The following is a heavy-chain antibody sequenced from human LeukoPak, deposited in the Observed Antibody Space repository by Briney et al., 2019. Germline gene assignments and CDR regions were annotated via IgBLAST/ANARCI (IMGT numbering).Heavy chain of an antibody. V-gene: IGHV1-8*01. J-gene: IGHJ4*02. CDR3: ARDLDSGSYYGY. CDR1: GYTFTSYD. Sequence: GASVKVSCKASGYTFTSYDINWVRQATGQGLEWMGWMNPNSGNTGYAQKFQGRVTMTRDTSTSTVYMELSSLRSEDTAVYYCARDLDSGSYYGYWGQGTLVTVSS. D-gene: IGHD1-26*01. CDR2: MNPNSGNT.